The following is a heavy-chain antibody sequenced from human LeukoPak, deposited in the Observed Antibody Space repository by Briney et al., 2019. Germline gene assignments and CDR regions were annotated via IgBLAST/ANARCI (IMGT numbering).Heavy chain of an antibody. D-gene: IGHD6-6*01. Sequence: ASVKVSCKASGYTFTSYDINWVRQATGQGLEWMGWMNPNSGNTGYAQKFQGRVTMTRNTSISTAYMELSSLRSEDTAVHYCARPYSSSPNWFDPWGQGTLVTVSS. J-gene: IGHJ5*02. V-gene: IGHV1-8*01. CDR3: ARPYSSSPNWFDP. CDR2: MNPNSGNT. CDR1: GYTFTSYD.